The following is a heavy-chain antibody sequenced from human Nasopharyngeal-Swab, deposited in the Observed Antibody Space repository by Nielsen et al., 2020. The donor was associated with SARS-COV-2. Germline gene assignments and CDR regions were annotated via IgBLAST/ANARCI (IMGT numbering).Heavy chain of an antibody. CDR1: GYTFTGYY. Sequence: ASVKVSCKASGYTFTGYYMHWVRQAPGQGLEWMGWINPNSGGTNYAQKFQGWVTMTRDTSISTAYMELSGLRSDDTAVYYCARRGYSSGWPDRYGMDVWGQGTTVTVSS. J-gene: IGHJ6*02. CDR3: ARRGYSSGWPDRYGMDV. CDR2: INPNSGGT. D-gene: IGHD6-19*01. V-gene: IGHV1-2*04.